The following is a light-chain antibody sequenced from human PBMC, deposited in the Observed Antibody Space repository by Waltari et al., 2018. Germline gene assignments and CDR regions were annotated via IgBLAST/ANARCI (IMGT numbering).Light chain of an antibody. Sequence: ELVLTQSPASMSLSPGDRATLSCRASQGVGRTVAWYQQRPCQAPRLLIYEASSRATGIPDRFNGSGSGTDFSLTISRQGPEVFADCYWQWYGTRPSTFGQGTNVEVK. CDR3: QWYGTRPST. V-gene: IGKV3-20*01. CDR2: EAS. CDR1: QGVGRTV. J-gene: IGKJ1*01.